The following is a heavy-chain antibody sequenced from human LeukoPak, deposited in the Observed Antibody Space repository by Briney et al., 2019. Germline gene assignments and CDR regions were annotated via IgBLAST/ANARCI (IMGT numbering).Heavy chain of an antibody. D-gene: IGHD3-10*01. CDR2: IKSKTDGGTT. CDR3: TTITYGSGSYPFDY. J-gene: IGHJ4*02. V-gene: IGHV3-15*01. Sequence: GGSLRLSCAASGFTFSNAWMTWVRQAPGKGLEWVGHIKSKTDGGTTDYAAPVKDGFTISRDDSKNTLYLQMNSLKTEDTAVYYCTTITYGSGSYPFDYWGQGTLVTVSS. CDR1: GFTFSNAW.